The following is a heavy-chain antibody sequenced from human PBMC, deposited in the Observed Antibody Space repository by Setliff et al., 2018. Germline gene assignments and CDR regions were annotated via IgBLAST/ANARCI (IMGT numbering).Heavy chain of an antibody. V-gene: IGHV3-74*01. CDR1: GFTFSTYR. CDR2: IKSDGTSI. Sequence: PGGSLRLSCAASGFTFSTYRMHWVRQAPGKGLVWVSRIKSDGTSISYADSVKGRFTISRDNSKNTLYLQMNSLRPEDTAVYYCARTCSGSGCYAGLESWGQGTPVTVSS. CDR3: ARTCSGSGCYAGLES. J-gene: IGHJ4*02. D-gene: IGHD2-15*01.